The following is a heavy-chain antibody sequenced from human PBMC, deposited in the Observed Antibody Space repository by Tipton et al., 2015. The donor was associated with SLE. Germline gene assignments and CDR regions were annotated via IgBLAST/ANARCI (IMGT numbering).Heavy chain of an antibody. CDR1: GYSISRGYL. J-gene: IGHJ5*02. Sequence: GLVKPSETLSLTCAVSGYSISRGYLWGWVRQSPGKGLDWIGSIYHSGNTYYNPSLKSRVTISVDVSKNQFSLKLTSVTAADTAVYYCARDPSVISTFGNLIPNWFGPWGQGTLVTVSS. V-gene: IGHV4-38-2*02. D-gene: IGHD3-3*01. CDR2: IYHSGNT. CDR3: ARDPSVISTFGNLIPNWFGP.